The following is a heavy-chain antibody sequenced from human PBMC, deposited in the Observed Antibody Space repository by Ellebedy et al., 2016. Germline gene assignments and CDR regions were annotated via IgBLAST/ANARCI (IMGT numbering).Heavy chain of an antibody. CDR3: ARDGVVPAGGVPQFDP. J-gene: IGHJ5*02. D-gene: IGHD2-2*01. V-gene: IGHV3-33*08. CDR1: GFTFSSYG. Sequence: GESLKISCAASGFTFSSYGMHWVRQAPGKGLEWVAVTWSDGNNKFYADSVKGRFTISRDNSKNTLYLQMNSLRAEDTAVYNCARDGVVPAGGVPQFDPWGQGTLVTVSS. CDR2: TWSDGNNK.